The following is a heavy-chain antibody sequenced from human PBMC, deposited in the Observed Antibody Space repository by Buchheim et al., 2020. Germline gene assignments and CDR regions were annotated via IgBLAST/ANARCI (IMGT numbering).Heavy chain of an antibody. Sequence: QVQLQQWGAGLWKPSETLSLTCAVYGGSFSGYFWIGEINHSGSTNYNPSLKSRVTISVDTSRNQFSLKLSPVTAADTAVYFCARGPPLIYYEGSGYYYFDSWGQGTL. CDR1: GGSFSGYF. J-gene: IGHJ4*02. CDR3: ARGPPLIYYEGSGYYYFDS. CDR2: INHSGST. D-gene: IGHD3-22*01. V-gene: IGHV4-34*01.